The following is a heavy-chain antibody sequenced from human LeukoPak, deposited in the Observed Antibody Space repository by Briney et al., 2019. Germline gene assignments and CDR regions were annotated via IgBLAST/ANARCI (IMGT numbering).Heavy chain of an antibody. V-gene: IGHV1-58*02. D-gene: IGHD6-13*01. CDR1: GLTFRTSA. Sequence: SVKVSCKASGLTFRTSAMQWVRQTRGQGLEWIGWTVLGSGDTNYAQSLKERVTITRDMSTNTAYMELSSLRSEDTAMYYCAAGFSNHGYIYWGQGTLVTVSS. J-gene: IGHJ4*02. CDR2: TVLGSGDT. CDR3: AAGFSNHGYIY.